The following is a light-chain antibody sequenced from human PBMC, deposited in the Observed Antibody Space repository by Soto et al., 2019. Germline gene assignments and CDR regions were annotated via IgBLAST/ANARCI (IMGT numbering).Light chain of an antibody. J-gene: IGKJ4*01. V-gene: IGKV3D-11*01. Sequence: EIVLTQSPATLSLSPGERATLSCRASQGVSSFLAWCQRKPGQAPRLLIYDAPNRATGIPARFSGSGPGTYFTLTISSLEPEDFALYYCQHRSNWHGITVGGGTKVEIK. CDR2: DAP. CDR3: QHRSNWHGIT. CDR1: QGVSSF.